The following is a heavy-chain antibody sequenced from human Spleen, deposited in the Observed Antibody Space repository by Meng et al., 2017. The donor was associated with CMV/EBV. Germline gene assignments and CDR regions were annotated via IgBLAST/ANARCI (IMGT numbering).Heavy chain of an antibody. J-gene: IGHJ4*02. V-gene: IGHV4-34*01. D-gene: IGHD2-2*02. CDR2: INHSGST. Sequence: GSLRLSCAVYGGSFSGYYWSWIRQPPGKGLEWIGEINHSGSTNYNPSLKSRVTISVDTSKNQFSLKLSSVTAADTAVYYCARERGRGYCSSTSCYRGTDFDYWGQGTLVTVSS. CDR3: ARERGRGYCSSTSCYRGTDFDY. CDR1: GGSFSGYY.